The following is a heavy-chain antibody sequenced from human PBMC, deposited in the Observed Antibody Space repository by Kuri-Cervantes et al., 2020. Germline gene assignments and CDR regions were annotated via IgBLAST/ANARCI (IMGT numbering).Heavy chain of an antibody. Sequence: SVKVSCKALGYTFTSYGISWVRQAPGQGLEWMGGIIPIFGTANYAQKFQDRVTITTDESRSTAYMELNSLRSDDTAVYYCARDMGIGSSSWYSYFDYWGQGTLVTVSS. CDR1: GYTFTSYG. CDR2: IIPIFGTA. D-gene: IGHD6-13*01. V-gene: IGHV1-69*05. CDR3: ARDMGIGSSSWYSYFDY. J-gene: IGHJ4*02.